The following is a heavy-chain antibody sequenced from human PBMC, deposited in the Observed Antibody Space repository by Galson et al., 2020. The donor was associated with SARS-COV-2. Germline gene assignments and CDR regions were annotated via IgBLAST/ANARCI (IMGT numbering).Heavy chain of an antibody. CDR3: ARELLDGMDV. CDR2: ISYDGSNK. CDR1: GFTFSSYG. Sequence: GESLKISCAASGFTFSSYGMHWVRQAPGKGLEWVAVISYDGSNKYYADSVKGRFTISRDNSKNTLYLQMNSLRAEDTSVNYCARELLDGMDVWGQGTTVTVSS. J-gene: IGHJ6*02. D-gene: IGHD2-15*01. V-gene: IGHV3-30*03.